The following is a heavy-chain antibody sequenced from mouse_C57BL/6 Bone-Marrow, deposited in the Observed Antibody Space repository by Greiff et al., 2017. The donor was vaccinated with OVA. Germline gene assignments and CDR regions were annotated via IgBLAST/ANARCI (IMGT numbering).Heavy chain of an antibody. J-gene: IGHJ3*01. CDR2: ISDGGSYT. Sequence: EVKLQESGGGLVKPGGSLKLSCAASGFTFSSYAMSWVRQTPEKRLEWVATISDGGSYTYYPDNVKGRFTISRDNAKNNLYLQMSHLKSEDTAMYYCAREPPYSNYYWGQGTLVTVSA. V-gene: IGHV5-4*01. CDR3: AREPPYSNYY. CDR1: GFTFSSYA. D-gene: IGHD2-5*01.